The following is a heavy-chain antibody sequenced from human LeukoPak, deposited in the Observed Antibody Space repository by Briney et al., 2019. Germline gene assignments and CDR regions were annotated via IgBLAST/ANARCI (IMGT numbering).Heavy chain of an antibody. CDR2: ISGSGGST. V-gene: IGHV3-23*01. Sequence: GGSLRLSCAASGFTFSSYAMSWVRQAPGKGLEWVSAISGSGGSTYYADSVKGRFTISRDNSKNTLYLQMNSLRAEDTAVYYCAKVPYYYDSSGYRPGAFDIWGQGTMVTVSS. CDR3: AKVPYYYDSSGYRPGAFDI. D-gene: IGHD3-22*01. J-gene: IGHJ3*02. CDR1: GFTFSSYA.